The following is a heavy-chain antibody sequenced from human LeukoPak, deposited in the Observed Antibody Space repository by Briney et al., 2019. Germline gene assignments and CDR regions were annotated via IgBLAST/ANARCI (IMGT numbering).Heavy chain of an antibody. CDR2: IDPSDSYT. V-gene: IGHV5-10-1*01. CDR1: GYSFTSYW. Sequence: GESLNISCKGSGYSFTSYWITWVRQMPGKGLEWMGRIDPSDSYTNYSPSFQGHVTISADKSISTAYLQWSGLEASDTAMYYCARHDRLRFDAFDIWGQGTMVTVSS. J-gene: IGHJ3*02. D-gene: IGHD4-17*01. CDR3: ARHDRLRFDAFDI.